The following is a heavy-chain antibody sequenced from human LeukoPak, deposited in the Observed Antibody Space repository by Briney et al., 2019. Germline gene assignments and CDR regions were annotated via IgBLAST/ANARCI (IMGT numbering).Heavy chain of an antibody. CDR1: GYTFTGYY. Sequence: ASVKVSCKASGYTFTGYYMHWVRQAPGQGLEWMGWINPNSGGTNYAQKFQGRVTMTRDMSISTAYMELSRLRSDDTAVYYCARDSGYCSGGSCYWFDPWGQGTLVTVSS. CDR2: INPNSGGT. D-gene: IGHD2-15*01. V-gene: IGHV1-2*02. J-gene: IGHJ5*02. CDR3: ARDSGYCSGGSCYWFDP.